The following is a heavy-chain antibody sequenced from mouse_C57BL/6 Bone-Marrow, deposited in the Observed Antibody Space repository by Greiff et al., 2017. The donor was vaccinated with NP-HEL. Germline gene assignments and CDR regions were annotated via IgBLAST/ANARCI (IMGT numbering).Heavy chain of an antibody. V-gene: IGHV1-42*01. J-gene: IGHJ4*01. Sequence: VQLQQSGPELVKPGASVKISCKASGYSFTGYYMNWVKQSPEKSLEWIGEINPSTGGTTYNQKFKAKATLTVDKSSSTAYMQLKSLTSEDSAVYYCARKGDGYYPYYYAMDYCGQGTSVTVSS. CDR2: INPSTGGT. D-gene: IGHD2-3*01. CDR1: GYSFTGYY. CDR3: ARKGDGYYPYYYAMDY.